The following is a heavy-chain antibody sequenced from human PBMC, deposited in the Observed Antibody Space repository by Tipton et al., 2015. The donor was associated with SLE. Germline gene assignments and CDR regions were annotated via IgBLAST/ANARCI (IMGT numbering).Heavy chain of an antibody. D-gene: IGHD6-25*01. V-gene: IGHV3-23*01. J-gene: IGHJ4*02. Sequence: SLRLSCAASGFTFSSYAMSWVRQAPGKGLEWVSGISGSGGSTYYADSVKGRFTISRDNSKNTVSLEMNSLRGEDTAVYYCAKGSGGGSFRDLDHWGQGTPVSVSS. CDR1: GFTFSSYA. CDR2: ISGSGGST. CDR3: AKGSGGGSFRDLDH.